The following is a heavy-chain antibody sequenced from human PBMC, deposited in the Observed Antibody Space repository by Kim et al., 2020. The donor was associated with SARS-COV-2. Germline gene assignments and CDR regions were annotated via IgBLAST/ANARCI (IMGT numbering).Heavy chain of an antibody. Sequence: GGSLRLSCTTSGFTFTGYAMSWVRQAPGKGLEWVSSIDGSDGTTYYVDSVKGRFTISRDNSKNTLYLQMNSLRADDRAVFCCRKGGWGWIWDHWGQGTRVTVSS. CDR1: GFTFTGYA. CDR2: IDGSDGTT. V-gene: IGHV3-23*01. CDR3: RKGGWGWIWDH. D-gene: IGHD2-2*03. J-gene: IGHJ4*02.